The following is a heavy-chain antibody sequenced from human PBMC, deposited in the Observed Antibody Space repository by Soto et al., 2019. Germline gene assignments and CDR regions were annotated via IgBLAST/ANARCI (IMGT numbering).Heavy chain of an antibody. CDR2: IYWDDDK. Sequence: QITLKESGPTLVKPTQTLTLTCTFSGFSLSTSGVGVGWIRQPPGKALEWLALIYWDDDKRYRPSLKSRLTIPTDTSKYQVVLTMTNMDSVDTATCYCAHRRDAYNYDYWGQGTLVTVSS. V-gene: IGHV2-5*02. CDR1: GFSLSTSGVG. CDR3: AHRRDAYNYDY. D-gene: IGHD5-12*01. J-gene: IGHJ4*02.